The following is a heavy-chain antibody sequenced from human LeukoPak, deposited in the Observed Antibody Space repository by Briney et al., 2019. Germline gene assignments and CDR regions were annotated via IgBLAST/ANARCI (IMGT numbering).Heavy chain of an antibody. CDR1: GFTFSSYG. V-gene: IGHV3-33*01. Sequence: PGRSLRLSCAASGFTFSSYGMDWVRQAPGKGLGWVAVMWYDGSNKYYADSVKGRFTITRDNSKNTLYLQMHSLRAEDTAVYYCARDDIAYCGGDCYSDAFDIWGQGTMVTVSS. J-gene: IGHJ3*02. D-gene: IGHD2-21*02. CDR3: ARDDIAYCGGDCYSDAFDI. CDR2: MWYDGSNK.